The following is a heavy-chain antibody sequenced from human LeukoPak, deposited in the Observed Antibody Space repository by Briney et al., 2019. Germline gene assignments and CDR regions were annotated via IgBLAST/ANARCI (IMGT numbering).Heavy chain of an antibody. J-gene: IGHJ5*02. CDR2: INPNSGGT. CDR3: ARAGIVVVRNWFDP. D-gene: IGHD2-2*01. V-gene: IGHV1-2*02. CDR1: GYTFTGYY. Sequence: AXXKVSCKASGYTFTGYYMHWVRQAPGQGLEWMGWINPNSGGTNYAQKFQGRVTMTRDTSISTAYMELSRLRSDDTAVYYCARAGIVVVRNWFDPWGQGTLVTVSS.